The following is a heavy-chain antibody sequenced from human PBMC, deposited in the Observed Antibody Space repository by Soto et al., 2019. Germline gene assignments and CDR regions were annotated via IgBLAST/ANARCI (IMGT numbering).Heavy chain of an antibody. V-gene: IGHV3-23*01. Sequence: GGSLRLSCAASGFTFSSYAMSWVRQAPGKGLEWVSAISGSGGSTYYADSVKGRFTISRDNSKNTLYLQMNSLRAEDTAVYYCAKVLWGSGSYYVYYYYGMDVWGQGTTVTVSS. D-gene: IGHD1-26*01. CDR1: GFTFSSYA. CDR3: AKVLWGSGSYYVYYYYGMDV. CDR2: ISGSGGST. J-gene: IGHJ6*02.